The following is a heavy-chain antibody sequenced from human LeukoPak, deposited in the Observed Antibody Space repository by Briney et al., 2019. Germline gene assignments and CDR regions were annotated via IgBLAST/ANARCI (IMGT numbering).Heavy chain of an antibody. CDR1: GYTFTSYD. V-gene: IGHV1-8*01. CDR3: ANIVAAGTDY. D-gene: IGHD6-13*01. Sequence: ASVKVSCKASGYTFTSYDHHWLRQATGQGLEWMGWMNPNSGNTGYAQKFQGRVTMTRNTSISTAYMELSSLRSDDTAVYYCANIVAAGTDYWGQGTLVTVPS. J-gene: IGHJ4*02. CDR2: MNPNSGNT.